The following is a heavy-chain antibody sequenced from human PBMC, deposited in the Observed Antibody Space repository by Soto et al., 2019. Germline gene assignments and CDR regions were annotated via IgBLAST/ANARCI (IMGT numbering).Heavy chain of an antibody. J-gene: IGHJ4*02. CDR3: ATDNDNTYEF. V-gene: IGHV1-69*08. D-gene: IGHD3-3*01. CDR1: GGSFNSFS. Sequence: QVQLVQSGAELKKPGSSMKVSCKTSGGSFNSFSFTWVRQAPGQGLEWVGRIIPVLGLTAYAQKFQGRITISADKSTSTAYMELSGLTSEDTAVDYCATDNDNTYEFWGQGTLVTVSS. CDR2: IIPVLGLT.